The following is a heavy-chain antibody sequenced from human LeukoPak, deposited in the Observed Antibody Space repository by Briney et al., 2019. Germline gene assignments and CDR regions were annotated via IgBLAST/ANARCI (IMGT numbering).Heavy chain of an antibody. CDR2: IYYSGST. D-gene: IGHD4-17*01. J-gene: IGHJ4*02. V-gene: IGHV4-31*03. CDR1: GGSISSGGYY. CDR3: ARASWDYGDYVFDY. Sequence: SETLSLTCTVSGGSISSGGYYWSWVRQHPGKGQEWIGYIYYSGSTYYNPSLKSRVTISVDTSKNQFSLKLSSVTAADTAVYYCARASWDYGDYVFDYWGQGTLVTVSS.